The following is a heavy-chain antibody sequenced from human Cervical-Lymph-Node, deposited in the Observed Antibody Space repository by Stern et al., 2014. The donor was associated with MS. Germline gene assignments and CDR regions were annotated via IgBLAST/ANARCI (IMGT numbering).Heavy chain of an antibody. CDR3: ETGITMIRGVEIHDY. J-gene: IGHJ4*02. D-gene: IGHD3-10*01. CDR1: GGTFSSFA. Sequence: QLVQSGAEVKKPGSSVKVSCKASGGTFSSFAISWVRQAPGQGLEWMGRIIPILGIAKYAQKFHGRVTIIADKSTSTVYMELSSLRSEDTAVYYCETGITMIRGVEIHDYWGQGTLVTVSS. V-gene: IGHV1-69*09. CDR2: IIPILGIA.